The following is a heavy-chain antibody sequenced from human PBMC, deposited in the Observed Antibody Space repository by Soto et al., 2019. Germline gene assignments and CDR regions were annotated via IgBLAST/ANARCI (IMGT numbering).Heavy chain of an antibody. V-gene: IGHV3-53*01. J-gene: IGHJ6*02. D-gene: IGHD3-9*01. CDR3: ARTPYDILTGYEIKYYYYGMDV. CDR1: GFTVSSNY. Sequence: GGSLRLSCAASGFTVSSNYMSWVRQAPGKGLEWVSVIYSGGSTYYADSVKGRFTISRDNSKNTLYLQMNSLRAEDTAVYYCARTPYDILTGYEIKYYYYGMDVWGQGTTVTVSS. CDR2: IYSGGST.